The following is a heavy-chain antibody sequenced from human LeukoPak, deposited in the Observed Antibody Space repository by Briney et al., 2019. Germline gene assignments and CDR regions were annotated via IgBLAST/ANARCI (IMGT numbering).Heavy chain of an antibody. J-gene: IGHJ6*03. CDR3: ARHLPAPSDYYYIDV. CDR1: GGSFSGYY. CDR2: IFHSGST. V-gene: IGHV4-34*12. Sequence: SETLSLTCAVNGGSFSGYYWSWIRQPPGKGLEWIGEIFHSGSTNYNPSLKSRVSISVDTSKNQFSLKLSSVTAADTAVYYCARHLPAPSDYYYIDVWGKGTTVTVSS. D-gene: IGHD2-2*01.